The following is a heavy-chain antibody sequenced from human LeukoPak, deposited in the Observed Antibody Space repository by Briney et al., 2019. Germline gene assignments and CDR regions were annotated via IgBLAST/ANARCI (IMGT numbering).Heavy chain of an antibody. V-gene: IGHV4-34*01. CDR2: INHRGST. CDR1: GGSFSGYY. Sequence: PSETLSLTCAVYGGSFSGYYWSWIRQPPGKGLEWIGEINHRGSTNYNPSLKSRVTISVDTSKNQFSLKLSSVTAADTAVYYCARGGDIVVVVAATGAFDIWGQGTMVTVS. CDR3: ARGGDIVVVVAATGAFDI. D-gene: IGHD2-15*01. J-gene: IGHJ3*02.